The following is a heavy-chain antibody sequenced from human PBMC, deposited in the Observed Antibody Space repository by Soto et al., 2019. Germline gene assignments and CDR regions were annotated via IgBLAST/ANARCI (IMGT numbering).Heavy chain of an antibody. CDR3: ARMTYYYGSSRYYFAY. CDR1: GGTFSSYA. CDR2: IIPIFGTA. Sequence: SVKVSCKASGGTFSSYAISWVRQAPGQGLEWMGGIIPIFGTANYAQKFQGRVTMTTDESTSTAYMELRSLRSDDTAMYYCARMTYYYGSSRYYFAYWGQGTLVTVSS. V-gene: IGHV1-69*05. J-gene: IGHJ4*02. D-gene: IGHD3-22*01.